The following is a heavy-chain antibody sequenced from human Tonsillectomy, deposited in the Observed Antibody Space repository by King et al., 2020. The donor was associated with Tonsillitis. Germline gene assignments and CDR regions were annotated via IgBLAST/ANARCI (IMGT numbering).Heavy chain of an antibody. CDR3: ARDSLSADFGDYVYYFDY. J-gene: IGHJ4*02. Sequence: VQLVESGGGVVQPGGSLSLSCAASGFTFSRYAVHWVRQAPGKGLEWVAVISYDGSKEHYADSVKGRFTISRDNSKNTLYRQMNSLRPEDTAVFFCARDSLSADFGDYVYYFDYWGQGTLVTVSS. CDR1: GFTFSRYA. D-gene: IGHD4-17*01. V-gene: IGHV3-30*01. CDR2: ISYDGSKE.